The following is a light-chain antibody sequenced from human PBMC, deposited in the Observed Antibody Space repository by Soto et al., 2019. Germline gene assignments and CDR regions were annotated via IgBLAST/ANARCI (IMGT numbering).Light chain of an antibody. CDR3: LLTYSGARV. CDR2: DIN. CDR1: SGAVTSGHY. Sequence: QAVVTQEPSLTVSPGGTVTLTCGSSSGAVTSGHYPFWFQQRPGQAPRTLIYDINNKNSWTPARFSGSLIGGKAALTLSGAQPEDEADYYCLLTYSGARVFGGGTQLTVL. V-gene: IGLV7-46*01. J-gene: IGLJ7*01.